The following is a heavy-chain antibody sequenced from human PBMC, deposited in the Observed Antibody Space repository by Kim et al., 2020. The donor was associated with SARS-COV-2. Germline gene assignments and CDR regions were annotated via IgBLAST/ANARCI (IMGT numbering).Heavy chain of an antibody. CDR2: IDPNSGGT. J-gene: IGHJ6*02. D-gene: IGHD3-10*01. CDR1: GYTFTGYY. Sequence: ASVKVSCKASGYTFTGYYLHWMRQAPGQGLEWMGRIDPNSGGTNYPQKFQGRVTMTRDMSISTAYMELSRVRSDDTAVYYCATSITMVGYGMDVWGQGTTVTVSS. V-gene: IGHV1-2*06. CDR3: ATSITMVGYGMDV.